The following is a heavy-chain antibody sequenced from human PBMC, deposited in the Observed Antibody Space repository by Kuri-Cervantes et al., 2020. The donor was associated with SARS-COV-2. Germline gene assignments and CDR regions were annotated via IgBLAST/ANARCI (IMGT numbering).Heavy chain of an antibody. V-gene: IGHV3-30*18. CDR3: AKDGAGAHDF. CDR1: GFKFSRTD. Sequence: SLKISCAASGFKFSRTDMHWVRQAPGKGLERVAFISYDGNNKKCIASGKGRFTISRDNSQNKLYLQMRSLRPEDTAMYYCAKDGAGAHDFWGQGTLVTVSS. D-gene: IGHD4/OR15-4a*01. J-gene: IGHJ4*02. CDR2: ISYDGNNK.